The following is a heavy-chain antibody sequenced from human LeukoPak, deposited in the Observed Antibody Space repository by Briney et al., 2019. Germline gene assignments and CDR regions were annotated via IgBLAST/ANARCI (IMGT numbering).Heavy chain of an antibody. D-gene: IGHD6-25*01. Sequence: ASVKVSCKASGYTFTGYYMHWVRQAPGQGLEWMGWINPNSGGTNYAQKFQGRVTMTRDTSISTAYMELSRLRSDDTAVYYCATGANAAKNYYYGMDVWGQGTTVTVSS. J-gene: IGHJ6*02. CDR3: ATGANAAKNYYYGMDV. CDR2: INPNSGGT. V-gene: IGHV1-2*02. CDR1: GYTFTGYY.